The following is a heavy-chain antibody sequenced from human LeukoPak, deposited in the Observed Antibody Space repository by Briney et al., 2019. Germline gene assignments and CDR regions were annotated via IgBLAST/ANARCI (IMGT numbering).Heavy chain of an antibody. V-gene: IGHV4-59*01. Sequence: SEGLFLSCSVHGGSISSYYWGWIRQPPGKVLEWIGWIYCSGSTNYNLSLKSRVNKSVDPSKNLFSLKLRAMTAADTAVDYCARGARGRAAAGRVAWFDPSGQGTLGTVSS. D-gene: IGHD6-13*01. CDR3: ARGARGRAAAGRVAWFDP. J-gene: IGHJ5*02. CDR2: IYCSGST. CDR1: GGSISSYY.